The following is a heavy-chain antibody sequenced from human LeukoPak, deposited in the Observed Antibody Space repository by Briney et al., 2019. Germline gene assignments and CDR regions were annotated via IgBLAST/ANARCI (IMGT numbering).Heavy chain of an antibody. D-gene: IGHD3-3*01. J-gene: IGHJ5*02. CDR2: ISSSSSYI. V-gene: IGHV3-21*01. CDR1: GFTFSSYS. CDR3: ARESNHYDFWSGSPP. Sequence: GGSLRLSCAASGFTFSSYSMTWVRQAPGKGLEWVSSISSSSSYIYYADSVKGRFTISRDNAKNSLYLQMNSLRAEDTAVYYCARESNHYDFWSGSPPWGQGTLVTVSS.